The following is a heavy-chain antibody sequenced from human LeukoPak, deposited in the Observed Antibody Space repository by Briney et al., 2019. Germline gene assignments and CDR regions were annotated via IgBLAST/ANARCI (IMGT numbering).Heavy chain of an antibody. Sequence: GGSLRLSCAASGFTFSNSWMSWVRQAPGKGLEWVAKIKQDGSEKYYVDSVKGRFTISRDNARNSLYLQMNNVRAEDTALYYCARGAVTYYYHYMDVWGKGAAVIVSS. CDR1: GFTFSNSW. CDR3: ARGAVTYYYHYMDV. V-gene: IGHV3-7*03. J-gene: IGHJ6*03. CDR2: IKQDGSEK. D-gene: IGHD4-17*01.